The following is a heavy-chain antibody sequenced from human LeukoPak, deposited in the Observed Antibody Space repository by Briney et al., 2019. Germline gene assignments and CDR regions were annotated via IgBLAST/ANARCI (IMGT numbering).Heavy chain of an antibody. J-gene: IGHJ6*03. CDR2: ISSSGSTI. D-gene: IGHD4-11*01. V-gene: IGHV3-11*04. Sequence: KAGGSLRLSCAASGFTFSVYYMSWIRQAPGKGLEWVSYISSSGSTIYYADSVKGRFTISRDNAKNSLYLQMNSLRAEDTAVYYCARDPTVRDYYYYYYMDVWGKGTTVTVSS. CDR1: GFTFSVYY. CDR3: ARDPTVRDYYYYYYMDV.